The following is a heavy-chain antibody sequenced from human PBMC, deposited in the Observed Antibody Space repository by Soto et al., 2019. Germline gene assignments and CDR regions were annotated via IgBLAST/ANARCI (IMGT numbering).Heavy chain of an antibody. CDR3: ARGGGSSWFDP. CDR1: GYTFTAYF. V-gene: IGHV1-2*02. J-gene: IGHJ5*02. D-gene: IGHD6-25*01. Sequence: GASVKVSCKASGYTFTAYFMHWVRQAPGQGLEWMGWINPGSGGANYAQKFQGRVTMTRDTSISTAYMELSSLASDDTAVYYCARGGGSSWFDPWGQGTRDTVSS. CDR2: INPGSGGA.